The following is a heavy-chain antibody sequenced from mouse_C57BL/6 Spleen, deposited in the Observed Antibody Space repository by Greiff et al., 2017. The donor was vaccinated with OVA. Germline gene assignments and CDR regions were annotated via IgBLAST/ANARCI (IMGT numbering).Heavy chain of an antibody. CDR2: ISNLAYSI. CDR3: ARAEDYAMDY. J-gene: IGHJ4*01. V-gene: IGHV5-15*01. Sequence: EVKLVEPGGGLVQPGGSLKLSCAASGFTFSDYGMAWVRQAPRKGPEWVAFISNLAYSIYYADTVTGRFTISRENAKNTLYLEMSSLRSEDTAMYYCARAEDYAMDYWGQGTSVTVSS. CDR1: GFTFSDYG.